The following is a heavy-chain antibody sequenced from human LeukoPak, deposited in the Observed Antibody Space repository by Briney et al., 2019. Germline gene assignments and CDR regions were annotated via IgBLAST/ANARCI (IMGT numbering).Heavy chain of an antibody. CDR2: ISAYNGNT. J-gene: IGHJ5*02. Sequence: ASVKVSCKASGYTFTGYYMHWVRQAPGQGLEWMGWISAYNGNTNYAQKFQGRVTMTTDTSTSTAYMELRSLRSDDTAMYYCARRGRYYDTNWFDPWGQGTLVTVSS. CDR3: ARRGRYYDTNWFDP. D-gene: IGHD3-22*01. V-gene: IGHV1-18*04. CDR1: GYTFTGYY.